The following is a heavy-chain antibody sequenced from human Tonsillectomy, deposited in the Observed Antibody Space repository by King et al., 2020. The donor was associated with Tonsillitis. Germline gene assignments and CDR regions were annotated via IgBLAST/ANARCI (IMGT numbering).Heavy chain of an antibody. CDR1: GFSFSSYD. CDR3: ARASRAYCGGDCPIAY. Sequence: VQLVESGGGLVQPGGSLRLSCAASGFSFSSYDMHWVRQATGKGLQWVSSIGTAGDTYYAGSVKGQFTISRESAKNSLYLQMNSLRAGDTAVYYCARASRAYCGGDCPIAYWGQGTLVTVSA. V-gene: IGHV3-13*01. J-gene: IGHJ4*02. D-gene: IGHD2-21*01. CDR2: IGTAGDT.